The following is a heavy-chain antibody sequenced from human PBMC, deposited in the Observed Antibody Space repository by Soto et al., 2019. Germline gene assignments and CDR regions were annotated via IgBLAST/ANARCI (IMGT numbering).Heavy chain of an antibody. Sequence: SETLSLTCAVSGGSISSSNWWSWVRQPPGKGLEWIGEIYHSGSTNYNPSLKSRVTISVDKSKNQFSLKLSSVTAADTAVYYCARRGYYTDTSGYHYFDYWGQGTLVTVSS. D-gene: IGHD3-22*01. CDR3: ARRGYYTDTSGYHYFDY. V-gene: IGHV4-4*02. J-gene: IGHJ4*02. CDR2: IYHSGST. CDR1: GGSISSSNW.